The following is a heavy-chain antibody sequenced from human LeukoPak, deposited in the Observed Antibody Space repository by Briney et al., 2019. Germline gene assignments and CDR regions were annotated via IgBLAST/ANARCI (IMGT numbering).Heavy chain of an antibody. D-gene: IGHD6-13*01. J-gene: IGHJ6*02. Sequence: GGSLRLSCAASGFTFSSYGMHWVRQAPGKGLEWVAVISYDGSNKYYADSVEGRFTISRDNSKNTLYLQMNSLRAEDTAVYYCARDGQQPYYYYGMDVWGQGTTVTVSS. CDR3: ARDGQQPYYYYGMDV. V-gene: IGHV3-30*03. CDR2: ISYDGSNK. CDR1: GFTFSSYG.